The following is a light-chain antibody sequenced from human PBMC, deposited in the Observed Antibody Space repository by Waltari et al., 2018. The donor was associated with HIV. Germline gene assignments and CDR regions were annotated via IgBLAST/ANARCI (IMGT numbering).Light chain of an antibody. Sequence: QSALTQPASVSGFPRQTINIACTRISPYSRVYQHVSWYQPHPGSVTRLISYDIDRRAPGIAEHFPGSRSCDSAALTISGLQSGDEAHHFCASNRLHSTLVLGGVTQLTIL. CDR2: DID. CDR1: SPYSRVYQH. CDR3: ASNRLHSTLV. J-gene: IGLJ2*01. V-gene: IGLV2-14*03.